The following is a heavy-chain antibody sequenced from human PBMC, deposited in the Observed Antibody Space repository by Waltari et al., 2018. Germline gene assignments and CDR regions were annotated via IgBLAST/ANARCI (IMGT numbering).Heavy chain of an antibody. CDR2: IGTAGDT. V-gene: IGHV3-13*01. CDR3: ARATTYAFDI. J-gene: IGHJ3*02. Sequence: ATGKGLEWVSAIGTAGDTYYLGSVKGRFTISRENAKNSLYLQMNSLRAGDTAMYYCARATTYAFDIWGQGTMVTVSS.